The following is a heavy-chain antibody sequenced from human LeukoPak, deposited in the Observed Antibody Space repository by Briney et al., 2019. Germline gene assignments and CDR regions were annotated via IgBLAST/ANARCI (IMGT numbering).Heavy chain of an antibody. CDR3: ARDIDSRFDS. CDR2: IYPADSDT. CDR1: GFSFTSNW. Sequence: GESLKISCKGSGFSFTSNWIGWVRQMPGKGLEWMGIIYPADSDTRYSPSFQGQVTISADTSINTAYLQWSSLKASDTAMYYCARDIDSRFDSWGLGTLVTVSS. J-gene: IGHJ4*02. D-gene: IGHD3-22*01. V-gene: IGHV5-51*01.